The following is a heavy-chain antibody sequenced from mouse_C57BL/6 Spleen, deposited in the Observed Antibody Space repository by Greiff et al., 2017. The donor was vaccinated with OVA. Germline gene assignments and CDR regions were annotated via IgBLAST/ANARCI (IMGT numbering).Heavy chain of an antibody. CDR3: ARTEGVTTFFDY. V-gene: IGHV1-82*01. CDR2: IYPGDGDT. D-gene: IGHD2-2*01. Sequence: QVQLKQSGPELVKPGASVKISCKASGYAFSSSWMNWVKQRPGKGLEWIGRIYPGDGDTNYNGKFKGKATLTADKSSSTAYMQLSSLTSEDSAVYFCARTEGVTTFFDYWGQGTTLTVSS. CDR1: GYAFSSSW. J-gene: IGHJ2*01.